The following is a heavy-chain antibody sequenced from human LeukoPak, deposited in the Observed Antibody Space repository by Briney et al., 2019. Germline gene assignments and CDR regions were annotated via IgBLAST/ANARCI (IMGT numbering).Heavy chain of an antibody. CDR2: ITSGSSYI. V-gene: IGHV3-21*01. J-gene: IGHJ6*04. Sequence: GGSLRLSCAASGFTFSSHGMNWVRQAPGQGLEWVSSITSGSSYIYYADSVKGRFTISRDNAKNSLYLQMNSLRAEDTAVYYCAELGITMIGGVWGKGTTVTISS. D-gene: IGHD3-10*02. CDR3: AELGITMIGGV. CDR1: GFTFSSHG.